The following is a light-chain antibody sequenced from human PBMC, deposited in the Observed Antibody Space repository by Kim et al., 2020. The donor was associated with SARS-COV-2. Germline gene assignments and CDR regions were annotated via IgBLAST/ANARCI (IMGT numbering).Light chain of an antibody. CDR1: QNIYSSY. CDR3: QQYDSSQIT. Sequence: EIVLTQSPGTLSLSPGERATLSCWASQNIYSSYVAWYQQKPGEAPRLLIYGAFSRATGIPDRFSGSGSGTEFTLTISRVEPEDFAVYYCQQYDSSQITFGQGTRLEIK. CDR2: GAF. V-gene: IGKV3-20*01. J-gene: IGKJ5*01.